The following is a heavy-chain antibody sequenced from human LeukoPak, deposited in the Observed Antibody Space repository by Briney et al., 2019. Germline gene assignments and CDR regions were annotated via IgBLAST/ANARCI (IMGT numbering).Heavy chain of an antibody. J-gene: IGHJ3*02. CDR3: TTVGGSGYTDNAFDI. Sequence: RSGGSLRLSCAASGFTFDDYGMSWVRQAPGKGLEWVSGINWNGGSTGYADSVKGRFTISRDNAKNSLYLQMNSLKTEDTAVYYCTTVGGSGYTDNAFDIWGQGTMVTVSS. CDR2: INWNGGST. CDR1: GFTFDDYG. D-gene: IGHD3-22*01. V-gene: IGHV3-20*04.